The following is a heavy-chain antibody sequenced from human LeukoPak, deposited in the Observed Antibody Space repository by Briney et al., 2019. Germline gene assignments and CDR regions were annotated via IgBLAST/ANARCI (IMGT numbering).Heavy chain of an antibody. V-gene: IGHV3-74*01. D-gene: IGHD5-18*01. Sequence: GGSLRLSCAASGFTFSSYWMHWVRQAPGKGLVWVSCINSDGSSTSYADSVKGRFTISRDNAKNTLYLQMNSLRAEDTAVYYCARANPYSYGKYYYYYGMDVWGKGTTVTVSS. J-gene: IGHJ6*04. CDR3: ARANPYSYGKYYYYYGMDV. CDR2: INSDGSST. CDR1: GFTFSSYW.